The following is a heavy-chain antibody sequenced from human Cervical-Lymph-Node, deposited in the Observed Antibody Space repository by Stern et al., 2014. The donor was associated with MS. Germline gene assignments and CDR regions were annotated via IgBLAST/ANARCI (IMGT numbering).Heavy chain of an antibody. CDR1: GGSISSGGYY. V-gene: IGHV4-31*03. CDR3: ARVSYDFWSGYYVFDY. Sequence: QVQLQESGPGLVKPSQTLSLTCTVSGGSISSGGYYWSWIRQHPGKGLEWIGYIYYSGSTYYNPSLKSRVTISVDKSKNQFSLKLSSVTAADTAVYYCARVSYDFWSGYYVFDYWGQGTLVTVSS. D-gene: IGHD3-3*01. CDR2: IYYSGST. J-gene: IGHJ4*02.